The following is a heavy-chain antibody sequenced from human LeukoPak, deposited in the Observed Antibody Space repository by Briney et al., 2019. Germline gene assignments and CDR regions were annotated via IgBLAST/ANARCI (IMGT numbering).Heavy chain of an antibody. D-gene: IGHD2-15*01. CDR3: ARDVGGYCSGGSCHHDAFDI. CDR1: GFTFSSYA. V-gene: IGHV3-30-3*01. CDR2: ISYDGSNK. J-gene: IGHJ3*02. Sequence: PGRSLRLSCAASGFTFSSYAMHWVRQAPGKGLEWVAVISYDGSNKYYADSVKGRFTISRDNSKSTLYLQMNSLRAEDTAVYYCARDVGGYCSGGSCHHDAFDIWGQGTMVTVSS.